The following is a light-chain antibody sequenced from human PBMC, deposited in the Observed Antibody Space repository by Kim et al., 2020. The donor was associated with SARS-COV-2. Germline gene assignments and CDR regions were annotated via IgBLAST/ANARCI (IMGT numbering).Light chain of an antibody. V-gene: IGLV3-1*01. J-gene: IGLJ1*01. Sequence: SVFPGQTASISCSGDKLGNKYADWYQQKPGQSPVVVIYEDTKRPSGIPERFSGSNSGNTATLTISGTQAMDEADYYCQAWDSSTAVFGTGTKVTVL. CDR2: EDT. CDR1: KLGNKY. CDR3: QAWDSSTAV.